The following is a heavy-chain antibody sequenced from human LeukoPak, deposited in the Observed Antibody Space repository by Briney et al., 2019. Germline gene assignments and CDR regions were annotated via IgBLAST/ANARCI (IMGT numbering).Heavy chain of an antibody. Sequence: GGSLRLSCAASGFTFSSYSMNWVRQAPGKGLEWVSSISSSSSYIYYADSVKGRFTISRDNAKNSLYLQMNSLRAEDTAVYYCARDSFPWSQPRFDYWGQGTLVTVSS. CDR2: ISSSSSYI. J-gene: IGHJ4*02. V-gene: IGHV3-21*01. D-gene: IGHD2-8*01. CDR1: GFTFSSYS. CDR3: ARDSFPWSQPRFDY.